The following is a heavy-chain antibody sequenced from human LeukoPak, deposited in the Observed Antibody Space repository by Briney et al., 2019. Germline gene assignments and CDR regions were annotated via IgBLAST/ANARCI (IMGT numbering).Heavy chain of an antibody. Sequence: SETLSLTCTVSGCSISSYYWSWVRQPAGKGLEWIGRIYTSGSTNYNPSLKSRVTMSVDTSKNQFPLKLSSVTAADTAMYYCTREAGNTQYFDYWGQGTLVTVSS. CDR2: IYTSGST. D-gene: IGHD1-1*01. CDR1: GCSISSYY. CDR3: TREAGNTQYFDY. J-gene: IGHJ4*02. V-gene: IGHV4-4*07.